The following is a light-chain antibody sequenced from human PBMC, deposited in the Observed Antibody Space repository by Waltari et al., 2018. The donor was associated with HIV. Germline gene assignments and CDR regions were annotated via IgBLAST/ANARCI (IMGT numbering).Light chain of an antibody. V-gene: IGKV3-20*01. CDR3: QQYGSSPT. CDR2: GAS. Sequence: EIVLTQPPGTLSLSPGERATLSCRASQSVSSSYLAWYQQKPGQAPRLLIYGASSSATGIPDRFSGSGSGTDFTLTISRLEPEDFAVYYCQQYGSSPTFGQGTRLEIK. J-gene: IGKJ5*01. CDR1: QSVSSSY.